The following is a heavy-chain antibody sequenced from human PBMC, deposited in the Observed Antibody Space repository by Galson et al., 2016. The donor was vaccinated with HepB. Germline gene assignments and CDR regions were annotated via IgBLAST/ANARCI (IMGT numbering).Heavy chain of an antibody. D-gene: IGHD2-2*01. CDR2: IWYDRGKE. CDR3: ARGDCSSSTCYVIWFDP. V-gene: IGHV3-33*01. Sequence: SLRLSCAASGFTFSHYGMHWVRQAPGKGLEWVAVIWYDRGKEYYTESVKGRFTISRDNGKNSLYLQMGSLRAEDTAVYYCARGDCSSSTCYVIWFDPWGQGTLVTVSS. CDR1: GFTFSHYG. J-gene: IGHJ5*02.